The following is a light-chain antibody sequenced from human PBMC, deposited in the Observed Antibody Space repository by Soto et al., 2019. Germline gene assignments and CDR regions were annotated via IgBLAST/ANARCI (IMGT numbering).Light chain of an antibody. J-gene: IGLJ1*01. CDR3: SSYSISTAYL. CDR1: SSDVGGYDY. V-gene: IGLV2-14*01. CDR2: EVS. Sequence: QSVLAQPASVSGSPGQSITISCTGTSSDVGGYDYVSWYQLHPGKAPKLMVFEVSNRPSGVSYRFSGSKSGNTASLNISGLQAEDEADYFCSSYSISTAYLFGTGTNVTVL.